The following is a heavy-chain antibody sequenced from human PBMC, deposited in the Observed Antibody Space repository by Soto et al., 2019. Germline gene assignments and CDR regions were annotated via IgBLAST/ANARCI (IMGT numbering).Heavy chain of an antibody. D-gene: IGHD1-1*01. V-gene: IGHV1-18*01. CDR2: TSAYKGNT. J-gene: IGHJ5*02. CDR3: TRGRHSASGRCFNPTSWFDL. CDR1: GYTFTSYG. Sequence: QVQLVQSGAEVKKPGASVKVSCKASGYTFTSYGITWVRQAPGQGLEWMGWTSAYKGNTNYAQKLQGRVTMTTDTSTTTAYMELRRLRSDDTAVYFCTRGRHSASGRCFNPTSWFDLWGQGSLVTVSS.